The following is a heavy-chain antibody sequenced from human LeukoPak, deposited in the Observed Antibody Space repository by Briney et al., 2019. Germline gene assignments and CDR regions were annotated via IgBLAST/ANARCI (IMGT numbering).Heavy chain of an antibody. CDR3: ARYYCSGGTCSHFDY. Sequence: SETLSLTCTVSGGSISGHFWSWIRQPPGKGVEWIGYLYYTGSTDCNPSLKSRVSISVDTSKNQFSLKLSSVTAADTAVYYCARYYCSGGTCSHFDYWGQGTLVTVSS. J-gene: IGHJ4*02. CDR2: LYYTGST. CDR1: GGSISGHF. V-gene: IGHV4-59*08. D-gene: IGHD2-8*02.